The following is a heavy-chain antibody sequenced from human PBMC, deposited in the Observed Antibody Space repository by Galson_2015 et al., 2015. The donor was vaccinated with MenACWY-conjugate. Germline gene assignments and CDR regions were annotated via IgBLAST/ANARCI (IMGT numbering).Heavy chain of an antibody. D-gene: IGHD6-13*01. CDR2: ISSSSSYT. CDR1: GFTFSDYS. J-gene: IGHJ3*02. CDR3: ARAGGYSSNLDAFDI. V-gene: IGHV3-11*06. Sequence: SLRLSCAASGFTFSDYSMSWIRQAPGKGLECVSYISSSSSYTNYADSVKGRFTISRDNAKNSLYPQMNSLRAEDTAVYYCARAGGYSSNLDAFDIWGQGTIVTVSS.